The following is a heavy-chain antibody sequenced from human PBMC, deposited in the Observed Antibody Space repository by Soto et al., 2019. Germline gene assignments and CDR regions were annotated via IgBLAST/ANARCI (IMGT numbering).Heavy chain of an antibody. J-gene: IGHJ6*02. Sequence: QVHLVESGGGVVQPGRTLRLSCAASGFTFGSYGMHWVRQAPGKGLEWVAGISYDGSKKYYGESVKGRFTISSDNSKNTLYLQMNSRRVEDTAVYYCAKAIENYSAGYYKPFYYFGVDVWGQGTTVTVSS. D-gene: IGHD3-22*01. CDR1: GFTFGSYG. CDR2: ISYDGSKK. V-gene: IGHV3-30*18. CDR3: AKAIENYSAGYYKPFYYFGVDV.